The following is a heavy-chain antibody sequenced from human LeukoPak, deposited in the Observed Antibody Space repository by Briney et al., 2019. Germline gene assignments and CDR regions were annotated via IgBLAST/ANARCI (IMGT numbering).Heavy chain of an antibody. CDR3: TRDWRPVAALYYFEY. CDR2: IRSKAFGGTT. CDR1: GFTFGDYA. V-gene: IGHV3-49*04. Sequence: PGGSLRLSCTASGFTFGDYAMSWVRQAPGKGLEWVGFIRSKAFGGTTEYAASVKGIFTISRDDSKSIAYLQMSSLKTEDTAVYYCTRDWRPVAALYYFEYWGQGTLVTVSS. D-gene: IGHD6-19*01. J-gene: IGHJ4*02.